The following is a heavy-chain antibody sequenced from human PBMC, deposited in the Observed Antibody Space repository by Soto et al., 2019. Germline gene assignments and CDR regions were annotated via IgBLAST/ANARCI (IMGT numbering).Heavy chain of an antibody. CDR3: ARDPPDFHSAFDF. V-gene: IGHV6-1*01. J-gene: IGHJ4*02. CDR2: TYYRSKWYN. Sequence: SQTLSLTCAISGDSVSSNRAAWNWIRQSPSRGLEWLGRTYYRSKWYNDYAGSMKNRITINPDTSKNQFSQQLDSVTPEDTAVYYCARDPPDFHSAFDFWGQGSLVTVSS. D-gene: IGHD4-4*01. CDR1: GDSVSSNRAA.